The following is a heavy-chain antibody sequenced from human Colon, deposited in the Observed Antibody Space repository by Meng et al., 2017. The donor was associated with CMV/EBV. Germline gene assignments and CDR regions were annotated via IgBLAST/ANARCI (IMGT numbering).Heavy chain of an antibody. J-gene: IGHJ6*02. V-gene: IGHV1-18*01. CDR1: GYTFTRND. CDR2: ISPYNGNT. D-gene: IGHD2-8*01. Sequence: ASVKVSCKASGYTFTRNDITWVRQAPGQGPEWMGWISPYNGNTNYAQRLQGRVTMTTDTSTSTVYMELRSLRSDDTAVYYCARVVGVPLDYYTMDVWGQGTTVTVSS. CDR3: ARVVGVPLDYYTMDV.